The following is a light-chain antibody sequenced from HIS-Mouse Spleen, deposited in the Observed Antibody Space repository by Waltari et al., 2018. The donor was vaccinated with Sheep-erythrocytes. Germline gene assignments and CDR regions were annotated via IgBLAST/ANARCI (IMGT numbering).Light chain of an antibody. V-gene: IGKV1-9*01. CDR1: QGISSY. Sequence: IQLTQSQSFLSASVGDRVTITCRASQGISSYLAWYQQKPGKAPKLLIYAASTLQSGVPSRFSGSGSGTEFTLTISSLQPEDFATYYCQQLNSYPHTFGQGTKLEIK. CDR2: AAS. J-gene: IGKJ2*01. CDR3: QQLNSYPHT.